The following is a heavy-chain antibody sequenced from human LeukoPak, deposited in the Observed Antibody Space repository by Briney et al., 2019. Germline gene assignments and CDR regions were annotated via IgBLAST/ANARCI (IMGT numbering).Heavy chain of an antibody. Sequence: ASVKVSCKASGYTFTSYYMHWVRQAPGQGLEWMGIINPSGGSTSYAQKFQGRVTMTRDMSTSTVYMELSSLRSEDTAVYYCARGGNPYSSSYPVRSYYLDYWGQGTLVTVSS. D-gene: IGHD6-13*01. V-gene: IGHV1-46*01. CDR1: GYTFTSYY. J-gene: IGHJ4*02. CDR2: INPSGGST. CDR3: ARGGNPYSSSYPVRSYYLDY.